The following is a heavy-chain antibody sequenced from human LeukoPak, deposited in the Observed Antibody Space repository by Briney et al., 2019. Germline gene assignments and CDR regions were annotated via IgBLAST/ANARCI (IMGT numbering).Heavy chain of an antibody. CDR2: IKQDGSEK. V-gene: IGHV3-7*01. D-gene: IGHD3-16*01. CDR3: ASHSYGYNH. J-gene: IGHJ5*02. Sequence: GSLRLSCAASGIIITSYWMRWVRQTPGKGLEWVANIKQDGSEKNYVDSVKGRFTIFRDNARNSLYLQMNSLRAEDTAVYYCASHSYGYNHWGQGTLVIVSS. CDR1: GIIITSYW.